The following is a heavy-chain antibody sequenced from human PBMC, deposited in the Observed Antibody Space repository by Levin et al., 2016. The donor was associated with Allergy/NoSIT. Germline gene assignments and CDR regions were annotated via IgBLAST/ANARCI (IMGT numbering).Heavy chain of an antibody. J-gene: IGHJ1*01. Sequence: WVRQAPGQGLEWMGIINPSGGSTSYAQKFQGRVTMTRDTSTSTVYMELSSLRSEDTAVYYCARDGILHYGGNPEYFQHWGQGTLVTVSS. CDR3: ARDGILHYGGNPEYFQH. CDR2: INPSGGST. D-gene: IGHD4-23*01. V-gene: IGHV1-46*01.